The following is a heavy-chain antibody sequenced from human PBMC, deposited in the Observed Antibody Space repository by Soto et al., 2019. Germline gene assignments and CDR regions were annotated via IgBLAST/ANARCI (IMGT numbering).Heavy chain of an antibody. CDR3: ARAYGGFDNGLDV. D-gene: IGHD5-12*01. J-gene: IGHJ6*02. CDR2: IYYSGST. V-gene: IGHV4-59*01. Sequence: SETLSVTCTVLGDSIRSYYWTRILQPPGKGLELIGYIYYSGSTRYNPSLKSRVTISVDMSKNQFSLKLSSVIAADTAVYYCARAYGGFDNGLDVWGQGTAVTVSS. CDR1: GDSIRSYY.